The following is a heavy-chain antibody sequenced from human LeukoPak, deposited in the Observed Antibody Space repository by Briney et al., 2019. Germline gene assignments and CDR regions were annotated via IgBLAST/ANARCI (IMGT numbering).Heavy chain of an antibody. V-gene: IGHV3-74*03. Sequence: GGSLRLSCAASGFTFSNSWMYWVRHAPGKGLVWVSRINSDGNTIEYADSVKGRFTISRDNAKNTLFLQMNSLRAEDTAVYYCARDWSSFLGELSLGYFDYWGQGTLVTVSS. CDR1: GFTFSNSW. J-gene: IGHJ4*02. CDR3: ARDWSSFLGELSLGYFDY. CDR2: INSDGNTI. D-gene: IGHD3-16*02.